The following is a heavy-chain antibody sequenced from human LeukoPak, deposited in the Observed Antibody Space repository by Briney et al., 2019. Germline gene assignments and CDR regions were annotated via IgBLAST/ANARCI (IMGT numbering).Heavy chain of an antibody. CDR1: GGSISNYY. D-gene: IGHD5-18*01. CDR3: ARGRRDTAMIIYYYYYYMDV. V-gene: IGHV4-59*01. CDR2: MYYSGSA. J-gene: IGHJ6*03. Sequence: PSETLSLTCSVSGGSISNYYWSWIRQPPGKGLEWIGYMYYSGSANYNPSLKSRVTISVDTSKNQFSLKLSSVTAADTAVYYCARGRRDTAMIIYYYYYYMDVWGKGTTVTISS.